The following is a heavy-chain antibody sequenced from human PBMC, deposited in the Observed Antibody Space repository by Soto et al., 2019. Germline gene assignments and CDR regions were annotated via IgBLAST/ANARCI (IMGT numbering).Heavy chain of an antibody. CDR2: ISYSGST. D-gene: IGHD3-9*01. CDR1: GGYITSGSYY. CDR3: VVFWPPPDYNTVTIYSAAFPR. J-gene: IGHJ4*02. Sequence: LQLQESGPGLVKPSETLSLTCTVSGGYITSGSYYWGWVRQPPEKGLEWIASISYSGSTYYSPSLPRRVTLSVHTSRIRISLTLRSVTAADTAVYYCVVFWPPPDYNTVTIYSAAFPRWGQGILVSVTS. V-gene: IGHV4-39*01.